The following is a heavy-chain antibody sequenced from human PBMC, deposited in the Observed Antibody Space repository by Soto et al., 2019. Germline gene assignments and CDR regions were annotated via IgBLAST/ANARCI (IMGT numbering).Heavy chain of an antibody. J-gene: IGHJ4*02. CDR2: IXXXTXYX. V-gene: IGHV3-21*06. CDR3: ARESEDLTSNFDY. Sequence: GGSLRLSCAASGFTFTRYSMNWVRQAPGKGLEWXSSIXXXTXYXXXGXXXXGRFTISRDNAKNSLYLEMNSLRAEDPAVYYCARESEDLTSNFDYWGQGTLVTVSS. CDR1: GFTFTRYS.